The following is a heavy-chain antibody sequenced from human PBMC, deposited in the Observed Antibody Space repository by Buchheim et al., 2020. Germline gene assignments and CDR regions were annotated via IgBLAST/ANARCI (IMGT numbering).Heavy chain of an antibody. CDR1: GYSFNNYD. CDR3: ARGRTYSSGWYGLGY. Sequence: QVQLVQSGAEVKKPGASVKVSCKASGYSFNNYDIYWVRQAPGQGLEWMGWIKPDSGKTAYAQKFQGRVTMARDTSIDTAYMELSSLTSDDTAVYFCARGRTYSSGWYGLGYWGQGTL. D-gene: IGHD6-19*01. J-gene: IGHJ4*02. CDR2: IKPDSGKT. V-gene: IGHV1-8*01.